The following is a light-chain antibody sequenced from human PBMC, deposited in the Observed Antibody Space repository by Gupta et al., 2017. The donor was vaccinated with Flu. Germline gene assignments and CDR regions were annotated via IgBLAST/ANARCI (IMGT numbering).Light chain of an antibody. V-gene: IGKV1-9*01. J-gene: IGKJ4*01. CDR3: QQLNSYPLT. Sequence: DIQLTQSPSFLSASVGDIVTITCRATQDLGNYLAWYQQKPGKAPKLLIYDVSTLQTGVPSRFSGSGSGAKFTLTITSLQPDDFATYYCQQLNSYPLTFGGGTAVDIK. CDR2: DVS. CDR1: QDLGNY.